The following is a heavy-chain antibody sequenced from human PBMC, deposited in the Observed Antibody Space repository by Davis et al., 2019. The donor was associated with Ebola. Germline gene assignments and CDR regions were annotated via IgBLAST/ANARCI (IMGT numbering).Heavy chain of an antibody. Sequence: ASVKVSCKASGYTFTSYDINWVRQATGQGLEWMGWMNPNSGNAGYAHKFQGRVTMTRNTSISTAYMELRSLTSEDTAVYYCARGLIMSGSSSNYWGQGTLVTVSS. CDR3: ARGLIMSGSSSNY. CDR1: GYTFTSYD. V-gene: IGHV1-8*01. D-gene: IGHD1-26*01. CDR2: MNPNSGNA. J-gene: IGHJ4*02.